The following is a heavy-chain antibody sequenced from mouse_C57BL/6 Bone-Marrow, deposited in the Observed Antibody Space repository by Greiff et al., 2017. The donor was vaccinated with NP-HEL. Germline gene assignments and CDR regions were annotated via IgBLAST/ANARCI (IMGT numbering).Heavy chain of an antibody. CDR2: IYPRDGST. D-gene: IGHD2-2*01. Sequence: QVQLQQSGPELVKPGASVKLSCKASGYTFTSYDINWVKQRPGQGLEWIGWIYPRDGSTKYNEKFKGKATLTVDTSSSTAYMELHSLTSEDSAVYFCARSNYGYDGYYAMDYWGQGTSVTVSS. J-gene: IGHJ4*01. CDR1: GYTFTSYD. V-gene: IGHV1-85*01. CDR3: ARSNYGYDGYYAMDY.